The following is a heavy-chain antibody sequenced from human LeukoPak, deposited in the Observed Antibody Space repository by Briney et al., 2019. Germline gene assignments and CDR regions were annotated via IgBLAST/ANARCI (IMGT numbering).Heavy chain of an antibody. J-gene: IGHJ4*02. CDR3: ARDRSSGAFDY. Sequence: GRSLRLSCAASGFTFSSYGMHWVRQAPGRGLEWVAIKWHDGSNKYYADSVKGRFTISRDNSKNTLDLQMNSLRAEDTAVYYCARDRSSGAFDYWGQGTLVTVSS. V-gene: IGHV3-33*01. D-gene: IGHD2-15*01. CDR2: KWHDGSNK. CDR1: GFTFSSYG.